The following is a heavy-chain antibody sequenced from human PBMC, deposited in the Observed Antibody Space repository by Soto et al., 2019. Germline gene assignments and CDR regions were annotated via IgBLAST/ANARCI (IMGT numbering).Heavy chain of an antibody. CDR3: ARGQHGLDH. Sequence: QVQLLESGGGVAQPGRSLRLSCAASGFTFSSYAMHWVRQPPGKGLEWVAVVSNDGRNKFYADSVRGRFTISRDNSKNTVYLEMDSLRVEDTAVFYCARGQHGLDHWGQGSLVLVSP. CDR1: GFTFSSYA. J-gene: IGHJ4*02. D-gene: IGHD2-8*01. CDR2: VSNDGRNK. V-gene: IGHV3-30-3*01.